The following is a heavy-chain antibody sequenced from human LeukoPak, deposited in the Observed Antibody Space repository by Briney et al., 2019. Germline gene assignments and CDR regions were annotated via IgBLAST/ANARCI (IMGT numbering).Heavy chain of an antibody. Sequence: PGGSLRLSCAASGFSFSSFWMSWVRQGPGKGLEWVANIKEDGSEKYYVDSVKGRFTISKDNAENSVYLQLNSLRAEDTAVYYCARGQLHHCSGGSCYSSPLTGMDVWGQGTTVTVSS. J-gene: IGHJ6*02. V-gene: IGHV3-7*03. CDR2: IKEDGSEK. D-gene: IGHD2-15*01. CDR3: ARGQLHHCSGGSCYSSPLTGMDV. CDR1: GFSFSSFW.